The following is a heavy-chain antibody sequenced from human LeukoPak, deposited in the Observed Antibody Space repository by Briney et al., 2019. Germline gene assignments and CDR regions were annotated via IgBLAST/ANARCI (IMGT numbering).Heavy chain of an antibody. V-gene: IGHV3-21*04. Sequence: GGSLRLSCVASGFTFSKYSMAWVRQAPGKGLEWVSYITTSSSYIYYADSMQGRFTISRDNAKNSLYLQMNSLRAEDTAFYYCAKDLFHDILTGSYDYWGQGTLVTVSS. CDR1: GFTFSKYS. CDR2: ITTSSSYI. CDR3: AKDLFHDILTGSYDY. J-gene: IGHJ4*02. D-gene: IGHD3-9*01.